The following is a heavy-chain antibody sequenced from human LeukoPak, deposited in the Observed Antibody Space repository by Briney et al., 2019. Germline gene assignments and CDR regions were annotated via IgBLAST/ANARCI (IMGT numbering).Heavy chain of an antibody. CDR2: ISWDGTT. J-gene: IGHJ4*02. D-gene: IGHD3-22*01. Sequence: PGGSLRLSCVASGFTFEDYTMHWVRQAPGKTLEWVSLISWDGTTYYTDSVKGRFTIPRDNSKNSLYLQMDTLRSEDTAFYYCAKDLSYESSGHVLEYWGQGTLVTVSS. CDR1: GFTFEDYT. CDR3: AKDLSYESSGHVLEY. V-gene: IGHV3-43*01.